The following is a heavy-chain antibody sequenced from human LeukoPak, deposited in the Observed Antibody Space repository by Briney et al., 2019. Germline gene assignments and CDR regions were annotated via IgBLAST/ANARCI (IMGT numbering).Heavy chain of an antibody. Sequence: PSETLSLTCIVFGGSISSSIYYWSWIRQPAGKGLEWIGRIYTSGSTNYNPSLKSRVTISVDTSKNQFSLKLSSVTAADTAVYYCARERAWTGSHPFDYWGQGTLVTVSS. D-gene: IGHD3-10*01. V-gene: IGHV4-61*02. CDR1: GGSISSSIYY. J-gene: IGHJ4*02. CDR2: IYTSGST. CDR3: ARERAWTGSHPFDY.